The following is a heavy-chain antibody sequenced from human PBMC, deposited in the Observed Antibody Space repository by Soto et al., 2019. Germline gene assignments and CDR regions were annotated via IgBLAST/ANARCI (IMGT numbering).Heavy chain of an antibody. CDR3: ARGRSYGSTFWMGIFDY. V-gene: IGHV3-53*01. CDR1: GFTVSSNY. Sequence: GGSLRLSCAASGFTVSSNYMSWVRQAPGKGLEWVSVIYSGSSTYYSDSVKGRFTISRDNSKNTLYLQMNSLSAEDTAVYYCARGRSYGSTFWMGIFDYWGQGTLVTVSS. CDR2: IYSGSST. D-gene: IGHD3-3*01. J-gene: IGHJ4*02.